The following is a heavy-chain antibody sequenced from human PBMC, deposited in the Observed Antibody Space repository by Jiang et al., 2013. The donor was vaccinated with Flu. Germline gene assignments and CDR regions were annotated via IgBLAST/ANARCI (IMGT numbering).Heavy chain of an antibody. CDR3: AKLWLPPLFDP. Sequence: PGLLKPSETLSLTCTVSGGSVSSGTYYWSWIRQPPGKGLEWIGYIYHSGSTNYNPSLKSRVTISIDTSKNQFSLKLSSVTAADTAVYYCAKLWLPPLFDPWGQGTLVTVSS. D-gene: IGHD2-21*01. J-gene: IGHJ5*02. CDR1: GGSVSSGTYY. CDR2: IYHSGST. V-gene: IGHV4-61*01.